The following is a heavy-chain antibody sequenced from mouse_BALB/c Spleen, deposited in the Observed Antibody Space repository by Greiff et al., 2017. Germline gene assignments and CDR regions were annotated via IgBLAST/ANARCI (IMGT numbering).Heavy chain of an antibody. CDR1: GYTFTSYY. CDR2: INPGSGGT. V-gene: IGHV1-54*01. Sequence: QVQLQQSGAELVKPGASVKLSCKASGYTFTSYYMYWVKQRPGQGLEWIGVINPGSGGTNYNEKFKGKATLTADTSSSTAYMQLSSLTSDDSAVYSCARDGDYYGSSDIDYWGQGTTLTVSS. CDR3: ARDGDYYGSSDIDY. D-gene: IGHD1-1*01. J-gene: IGHJ2*01.